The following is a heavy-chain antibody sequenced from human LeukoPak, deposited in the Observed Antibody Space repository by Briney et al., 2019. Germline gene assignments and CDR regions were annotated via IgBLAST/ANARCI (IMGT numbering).Heavy chain of an antibody. D-gene: IGHD6-13*01. CDR3: ANTIAAAGY. CDR2: ISYDGSNK. CDR1: GFTFSSYA. Sequence: PGGSLRLSCAASGFTFSSYAMHWVRQAPGKGLEWVAVISYDGSNKYYADSVKGRFTISRDNSKNTLYLQMNSLRAEDTAVYYCANTIAAAGYWGQGALVTVSS. J-gene: IGHJ4*02. V-gene: IGHV3-30-3*01.